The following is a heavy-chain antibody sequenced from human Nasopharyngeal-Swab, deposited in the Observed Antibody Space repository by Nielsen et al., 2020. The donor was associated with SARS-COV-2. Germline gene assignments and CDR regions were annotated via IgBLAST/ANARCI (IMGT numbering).Heavy chain of an antibody. CDR1: GFTFSSYS. D-gene: IGHD2-8*01. J-gene: IGHJ4*02. V-gene: IGHV3-21*01. Sequence: GESLKISCAASGFTFSSYSMNWVRQAPGKGLEWVSSISSSSYIYYADSVKGRFTISRDNAKNSLYLQMNSLRAEDTAVYYCARDKECTNGVCYPIDYWGQGTLVTVSS. CDR2: ISSSSYI. CDR3: ARDKECTNGVCYPIDY.